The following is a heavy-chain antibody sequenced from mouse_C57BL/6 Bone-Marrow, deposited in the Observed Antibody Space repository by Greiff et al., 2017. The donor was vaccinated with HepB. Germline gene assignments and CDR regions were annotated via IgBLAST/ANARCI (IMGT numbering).Heavy chain of an antibody. V-gene: IGHV1-39*01. CDR1: GYSFTDYN. J-gene: IGHJ3*01. Sequence: EVKLMESGPELVKPGASVKISCKASGYSFTDYNMNWVKQSNGKSLEWIGVINPNYGTTSYNQKFKGKATLTVDQSSSTAYMQLNSLTSEDSAVYYCARLDFYYGNYSAWFAYWGQGTLVTVSA. CDR3: ARLDFYYGNYSAWFAY. CDR2: INPNYGTT. D-gene: IGHD2-1*01.